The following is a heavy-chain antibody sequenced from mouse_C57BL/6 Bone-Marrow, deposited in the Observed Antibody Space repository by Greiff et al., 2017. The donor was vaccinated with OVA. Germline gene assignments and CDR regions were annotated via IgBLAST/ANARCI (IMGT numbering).Heavy chain of an antibody. J-gene: IGHJ2*01. V-gene: IGHV5-17*01. Sequence: VQLKESGGGLVKPGGSLKLSCAASGFTFRDYGMHWVRPAPEKGLEWVAYISSGSSTIYYADTVKGRFPISRDNAKNTLFLQMTSLRSEDTAMYYCARGKGNYVFDYWGQGTTLTVSS. CDR2: ISSGSSTI. CDR3: ARGKGNYVFDY. CDR1: GFTFRDYG. D-gene: IGHD2-1*01.